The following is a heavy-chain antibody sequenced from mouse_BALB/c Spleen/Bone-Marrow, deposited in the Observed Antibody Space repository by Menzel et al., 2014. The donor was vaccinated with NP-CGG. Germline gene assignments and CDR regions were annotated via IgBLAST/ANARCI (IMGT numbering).Heavy chain of an antibody. CDR1: GYTFTSYW. CDR3: ARSKYGNYVGFDY. CDR2: INPITGYI. V-gene: IGHV1-7*01. J-gene: IGHJ2*01. D-gene: IGHD2-10*02. Sequence: ESGAELAKPGASVQLSCKASGYTFTSYWMHWVKQRPGQGLEWIGYINPITGYIEYNQKFKDKATLTADRSSSTAYMQLSSLTSEDSAVYYCARSKYGNYVGFDYWGQGTTLTVSS.